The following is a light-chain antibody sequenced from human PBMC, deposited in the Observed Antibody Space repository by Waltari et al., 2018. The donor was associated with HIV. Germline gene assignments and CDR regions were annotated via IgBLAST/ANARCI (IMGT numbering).Light chain of an antibody. Sequence: QSVLTQPPSVSGAPGQTVTISCTGSSSNIGARFDVPWYQQIPGTAPKLLMYGNNRPSGGPDRFSGSKSGTSASLAITGLQAEDEADYYCQTYDSSLSGSVVFGGGTKLTVL. CDR2: GN. J-gene: IGLJ2*01. V-gene: IGLV1-40*01. CDR1: SSNIGARFD. CDR3: QTYDSSLSGSVV.